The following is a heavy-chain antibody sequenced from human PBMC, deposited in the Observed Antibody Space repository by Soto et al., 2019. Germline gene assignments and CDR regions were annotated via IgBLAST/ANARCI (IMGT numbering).Heavy chain of an antibody. CDR3: ATSKVVVVAATLYYYYGMDV. CDR2: IIPIFGTA. D-gene: IGHD2-15*01. CDR1: GGNFSSYA. V-gene: IGHV1-69*13. Sequence: AASVKVSCKASGGNFSSYAISWVRQDPGQGLEWMGGIIPIFGTANYAQKFQGRVTITADESTSTAYMELSSLRSEDTAVYYCATSKVVVVAATLYYYYGMDVWGQGTTVTVSS. J-gene: IGHJ6*02.